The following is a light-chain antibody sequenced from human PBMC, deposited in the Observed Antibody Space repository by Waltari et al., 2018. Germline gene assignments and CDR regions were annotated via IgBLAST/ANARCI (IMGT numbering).Light chain of an antibody. CDR2: ATS. CDR3: QYQST. CDR1: QIISGL. V-gene: IGKV1-39*01. Sequence: IQMSQSPSSLSASVGDRVTITCRASQIISGLLNWYQQKPGQATKLLIYATSSLDSGGPSVVSGDRPSTNFTLTINSLQPEYLAAYYCQYQSTFGQGTKLEIK. J-gene: IGKJ2*01.